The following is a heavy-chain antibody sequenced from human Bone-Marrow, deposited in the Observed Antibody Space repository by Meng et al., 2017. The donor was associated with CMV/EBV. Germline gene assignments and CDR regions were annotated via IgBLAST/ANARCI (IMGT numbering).Heavy chain of an antibody. V-gene: IGHV4-38-2*02. J-gene: IGHJ4*02. D-gene: IGHD3-3*01. CDR2: IYYSGST. CDR3: ARLGATRYDFWSGYDSPFDY. CDR1: GYSISSGYY. Sequence: SETLSLTCTVSGYSISSGYYWGWIRQPPGKGLEWIGSIYYSGSTYYNPSLKSRVTISVDTSKNQFSLKLSSVTAADTAVYYCARLGATRYDFWSGYDSPFDYWGQGTLVTVSS.